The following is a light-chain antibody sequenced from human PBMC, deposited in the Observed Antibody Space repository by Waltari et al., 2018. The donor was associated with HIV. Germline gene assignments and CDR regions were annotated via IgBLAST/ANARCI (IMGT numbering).Light chain of an antibody. CDR1: TSDVGFYNL. V-gene: IGLV2-14*01. CDR3: SSYTNIDTLV. CDR2: GVD. J-gene: IGLJ3*02. Sequence: QSALTQPASVSGSPGPSLTISCTGTTSDVGFYNLVSWYRHHPGKAPQLVIYGVDSRPSGVSDRFSGSKSGNTASLTISTLQAEDEADYYCSSYTNIDTLVFGGGTKLTVL.